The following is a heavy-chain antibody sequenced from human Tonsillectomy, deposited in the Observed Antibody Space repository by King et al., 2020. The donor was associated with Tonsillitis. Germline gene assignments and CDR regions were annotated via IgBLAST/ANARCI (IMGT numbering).Heavy chain of an antibody. D-gene: IGHD2-2*01. V-gene: IGHV3-21*01. CDR1: GFTFSNSS. J-gene: IGHJ6*02. Sequence: VQLVESGGGLVKPGGSLRLSCAASGFTFSNSSLNWVRQAPGKGLEWVSSISSGSDYIYYADSVKGRFTISRDNSRNSVHLQMNSLRAEDTAVYFCASVELGYCSITTCHKGGYYGMDVWGQGTTVTVSS. CDR2: ISSGSDYI. CDR3: ASVELGYCSITTCHKGGYYGMDV.